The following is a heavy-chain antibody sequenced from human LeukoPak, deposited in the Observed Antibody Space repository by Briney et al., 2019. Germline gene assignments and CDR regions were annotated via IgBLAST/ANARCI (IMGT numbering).Heavy chain of an antibody. Sequence: GGSLRLSCAASGFTFTDYYMSWIRQAPGKGLEWVSYISSSGSTIYYADSVKGRFTISRDNAKNSLYLQMNSLRAEVTAVYYCARVGYDSSGRFDYWGQGTLVTVSS. J-gene: IGHJ4*02. CDR1: GFTFTDYY. V-gene: IGHV3-11*04. D-gene: IGHD3-22*01. CDR2: ISSSGSTI. CDR3: ARVGYDSSGRFDY.